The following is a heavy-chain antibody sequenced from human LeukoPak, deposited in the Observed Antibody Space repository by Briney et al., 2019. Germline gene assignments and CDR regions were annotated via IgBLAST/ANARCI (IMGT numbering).Heavy chain of an antibody. Sequence: SETLSLTCTVSGGSISSYYWSWIRQPPGKGLEWIGYIYYSGSTNYNPSLKSRVTISVDTSKNQFSLKLSSVTAADTAVYYCASRQGKTTIFGVVTPFDYWGQGTLVTVSS. CDR2: IYYSGST. CDR1: GGSISSYY. D-gene: IGHD3-3*01. CDR3: ASRQGKTTIFGVVTPFDY. V-gene: IGHV4-59*08. J-gene: IGHJ4*02.